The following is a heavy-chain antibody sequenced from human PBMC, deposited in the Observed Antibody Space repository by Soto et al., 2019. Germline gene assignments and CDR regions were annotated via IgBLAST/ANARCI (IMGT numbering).Heavy chain of an antibody. CDR3: AKDNGNYGSGTFTH. Sequence: EVQLLESGGGLVQPGGSLRLSCAASGFTVTSYAMSWVRQAPGKGLEWVSLLSGTADSTHYANSVKGRFTISRDDSKATLYVQMRGLRVEDTAVYYCAKDNGNYGSGTFTHWGQGTLVTVCS. D-gene: IGHD3-10*01. V-gene: IGHV3-23*01. CDR1: GFTVTSYA. CDR2: LSGTADST. J-gene: IGHJ4*02.